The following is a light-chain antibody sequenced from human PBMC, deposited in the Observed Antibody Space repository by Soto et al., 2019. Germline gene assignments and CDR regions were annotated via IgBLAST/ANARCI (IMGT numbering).Light chain of an antibody. Sequence: QSVLTQPRSVSGSPGQSITISCTGTSSDVGGFNYVSWYQQYPGKAPTLMIFQVSSRSSGVSNRFFGSKSGNTASLTISGLHAEDEAEYYCSSYTSTSTFYVFGTGTKVTVL. CDR2: QVS. CDR1: SSDVGGFNY. J-gene: IGLJ1*01. V-gene: IGLV2-14*01. CDR3: SSYTSTSTFYV.